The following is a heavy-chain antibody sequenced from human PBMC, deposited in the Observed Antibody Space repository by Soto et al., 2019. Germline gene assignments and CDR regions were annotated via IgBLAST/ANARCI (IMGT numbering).Heavy chain of an antibody. V-gene: IGHV1-46*01. CDR1: GYTFTSYY. CDR2: INPSGGST. J-gene: IGHJ6*02. Sequence: ASVKVSCKASGYTFTSYYMHWVRQAPGQGLEWMGIINPSGGSTSYAQKFQGRVTMTRDTSTSTVYMELSSLRSEDTAVYYCARDPYSSSWYYYGMDVWGQGTTVTVSS. D-gene: IGHD6-13*01. CDR3: ARDPYSSSWYYYGMDV.